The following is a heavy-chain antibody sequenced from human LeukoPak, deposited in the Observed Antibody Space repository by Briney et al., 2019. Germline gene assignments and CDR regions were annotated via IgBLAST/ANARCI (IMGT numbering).Heavy chain of an antibody. CDR3: TIDPPNGPWPWIQLWFY. CDR2: IRYDGSNK. V-gene: IGHV3-30*02. Sequence: GGSLRLSCAASGFTFSSYGMHWVRQAPGKGLEWVAFIRYDGSNKYYADSVKGRFTISRDNSKNTLYLQMNSLKAEDTAVYYCTIDPPNGPWPWIQLWFYWGQGTLVTVSS. J-gene: IGHJ4*02. D-gene: IGHD5-18*01. CDR1: GFTFSSYG.